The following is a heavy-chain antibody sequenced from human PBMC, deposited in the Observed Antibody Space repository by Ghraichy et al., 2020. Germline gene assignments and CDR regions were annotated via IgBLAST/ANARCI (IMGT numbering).Heavy chain of an antibody. J-gene: IGHJ4*02. CDR3: AREGYYDSSGLFDY. CDR2: IYYSGST. V-gene: IGHV4-59*01. Sequence: GSLRLTCTVSGGSISSYYWSWIRQPPGKGLEWIGYIYYSGSTNYNPSLKSRVTISVDTSKNQFSLKLSSVTAADTAVYYCAREGYYDSSGLFDYWGQGTLVTVSS. D-gene: IGHD3-22*01. CDR1: GGSISSYY.